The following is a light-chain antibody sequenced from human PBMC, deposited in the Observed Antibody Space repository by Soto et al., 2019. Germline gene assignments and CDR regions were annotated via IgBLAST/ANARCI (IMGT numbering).Light chain of an antibody. V-gene: IGKV3-20*01. CDR3: QQYGSSPPSVT. CDR1: QSVSSAY. Sequence: EIVLRQSPGTLSLSPGERVTLSFRASQSVSSAYLAWYQQKRGQAPRLLTYGASNRATGIPDRFSGSGSGTDFTLTISRLEPEDFAVYYCQQYGSSPPSVTFGQGTRLEIK. CDR2: GAS. J-gene: IGKJ5*01.